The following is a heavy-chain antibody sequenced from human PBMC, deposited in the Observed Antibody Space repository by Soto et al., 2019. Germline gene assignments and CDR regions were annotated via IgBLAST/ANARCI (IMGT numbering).Heavy chain of an antibody. CDR1: GFTFSSYG. J-gene: IGHJ5*02. D-gene: IGHD1-26*01. Sequence: GGSLRLSCAASGFTFSSYGMHWVRQAPGKGLEWVAVIWYDGSNKYYADSVKGRFTISRDNSKNTLYLQMNSLRAEDTAVYYCARDSRKYSGSFRFDPWGQGTLVTVSS. CDR2: IWYDGSNK. V-gene: IGHV3-33*01. CDR3: ARDSRKYSGSFRFDP.